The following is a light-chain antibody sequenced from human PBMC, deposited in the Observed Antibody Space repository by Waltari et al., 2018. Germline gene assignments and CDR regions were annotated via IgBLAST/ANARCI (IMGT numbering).Light chain of an antibody. V-gene: IGLV2-23*01. Sequence: QSALTQPASVSGSPGQSITISCTGTSSNVGSYNLVSWYQQHPDKAPKLMVYAGNKRPSRVSNRFSGSQSGNTASLTISGLQVADEAFYYCCSYAGSSTWVFGGGTKLTVL. J-gene: IGLJ3*02. CDR2: AGN. CDR3: CSYAGSSTWV. CDR1: SSNVGSYNL.